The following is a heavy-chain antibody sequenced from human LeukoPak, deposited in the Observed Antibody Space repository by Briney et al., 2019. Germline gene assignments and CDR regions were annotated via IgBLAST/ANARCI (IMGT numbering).Heavy chain of an antibody. CDR1: GFTFSSYS. J-gene: IGHJ2*01. D-gene: IGHD1-1*01. CDR2: INSISNTI. V-gene: IGHV3-48*01. Sequence: PGGSLRLSCAASGFTFSSYSMNSVRQAPGKGLEWVSYINSISNTIYYADSVKGRFTISRDNAKNSLYLQMNSLRAEDTAGYYSSRDLILGTNWYFDLWGRGTLVTVAS. CDR3: SRDLILGTNWYFDL.